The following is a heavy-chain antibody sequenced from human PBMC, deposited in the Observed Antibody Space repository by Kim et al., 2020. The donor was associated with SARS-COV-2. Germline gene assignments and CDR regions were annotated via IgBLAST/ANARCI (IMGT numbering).Heavy chain of an antibody. CDR1: GFTFSNYG. V-gene: IGHV3-23*01. J-gene: IGHJ4*02. CDR2: ITASGST. Sequence: GGSLRLSCAASGFTFSNYGMSWVRQAPGMGLEWVSTITASGSTYYADSVKGRFTISRDNSKNTLHLQMDILRAEDTAVYYCARGITTFDYLGQGALVTASS. CDR3: ARGITTFDY.